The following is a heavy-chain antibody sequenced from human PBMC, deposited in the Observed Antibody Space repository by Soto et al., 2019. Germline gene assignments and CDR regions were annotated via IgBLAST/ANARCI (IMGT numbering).Heavy chain of an antibody. CDR3: AKSARTDSYGMDV. J-gene: IGHJ6*02. Sequence: GGSLRLSCAASGFTFSSYGMHCVRQAPGKGLEWVAVISYDGSNKYYADSVKGRFTISRDNSKNTLYLQMNSLRAEDTAVYYCAKSARTDSYGMDVWGQGTTVTVSS. CDR1: GFTFSSYG. V-gene: IGHV3-30*18. CDR2: ISYDGSNK.